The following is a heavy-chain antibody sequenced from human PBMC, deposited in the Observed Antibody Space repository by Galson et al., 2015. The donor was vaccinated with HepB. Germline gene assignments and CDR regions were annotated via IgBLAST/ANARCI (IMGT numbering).Heavy chain of an antibody. V-gene: IGHV3-21*04. CDR2: ISSSSNYI. J-gene: IGHJ6*02. Sequence: SLRLSCAASGFIFGSYSMNWVRQAPGKGLEWVSSISSSSNYISYADSVKGRFSISRDNAKNSLYLQMNSLRAEDTAVYYCVRVGRWVRDWLDGMDVWGQGTTVTVSS. CDR3: VRVGRWVRDWLDGMDV. CDR1: GFIFGSYS. D-gene: IGHD3-9*01.